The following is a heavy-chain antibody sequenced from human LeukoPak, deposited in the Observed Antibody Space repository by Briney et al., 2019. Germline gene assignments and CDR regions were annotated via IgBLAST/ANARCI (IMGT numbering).Heavy chain of an antibody. CDR2: IKQDGSEK. J-gene: IGHJ5*02. Sequence: GGSLRLSCAASGFTFSRSWMSWVRQAPGKGLEWVANIKQDGSEKYYVDSVKGRFTISRDNAKNSLYLQMNSLRAEDPAVYYRPGARFDPRGQGTLVTVSS. V-gene: IGHV3-7*04. CDR1: GFTFSRSW. CDR3: PGARFDP.